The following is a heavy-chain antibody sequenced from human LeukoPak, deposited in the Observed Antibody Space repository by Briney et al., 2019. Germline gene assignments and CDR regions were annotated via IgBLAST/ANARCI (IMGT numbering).Heavy chain of an antibody. V-gene: IGHV3-23*01. D-gene: IGHD1-26*01. Sequence: GGSLRLSCAASGFTFSSYAMSWVRQAPGKGLEWVSANSGSGGSTYYADSVKGRFTISRDNSKNTLYLQMNSLRAEDTAVYYCAKDPAVGGATGYFDHWGQGTLVTVSS. CDR1: GFTFSSYA. CDR2: NSGSGGST. CDR3: AKDPAVGGATGYFDH. J-gene: IGHJ4*02.